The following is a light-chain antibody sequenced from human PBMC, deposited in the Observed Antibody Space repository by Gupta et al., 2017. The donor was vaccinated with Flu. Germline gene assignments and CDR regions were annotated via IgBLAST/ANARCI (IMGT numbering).Light chain of an antibody. CDR2: GAS. V-gene: IGKV3-15*01. CDR1: QSVRSH. J-gene: IGKJ1*01. Sequence: DIVMTHSPATLSVSPGERATLSCRASQSVRSHLAWYQQKAGQAPRLLIYGASTRATGIPARFRGSGSGTEFTLTISSLQSEDSAVYYGQQYNNWPRTFGQGTXVEIK. CDR3: QQYNNWPRT.